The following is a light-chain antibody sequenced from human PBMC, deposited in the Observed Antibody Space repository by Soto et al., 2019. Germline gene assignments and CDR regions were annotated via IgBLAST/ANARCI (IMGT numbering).Light chain of an antibody. Sequence: QSVLTQPPSVSAAPGQKVTISCSGSSSNIGNNYVSWYQQLPGTAPKLLIYDNSKRPSGIPDRFSGSKSGTSAILGITGLQTGDEADYYCGTWDSSLSAGVFGTGTKVTVL. CDR2: DNS. CDR1: SSNIGNNY. CDR3: GTWDSSLSAGV. V-gene: IGLV1-51*01. J-gene: IGLJ1*01.